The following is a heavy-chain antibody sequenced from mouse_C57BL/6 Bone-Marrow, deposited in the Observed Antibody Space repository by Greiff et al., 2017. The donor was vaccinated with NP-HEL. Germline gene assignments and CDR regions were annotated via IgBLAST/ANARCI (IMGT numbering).Heavy chain of an antibody. V-gene: IGHV1-64*01. CDR1: GYTFTSYW. J-gene: IGHJ3*01. CDR2: IHPKSGST. Sequence: QVQLQQPGAELVKPGASVKLSCKASGYTFTSYWMHWVKQRPGQGLEWIGMIHPKSGSTNYNEKFKSQATLTVDKSSSTAYLQLSSLTSEDSAVLYCAVYDGYSWFAYWGQGTLVTVSA. D-gene: IGHD2-3*01. CDR3: AVYDGYSWFAY.